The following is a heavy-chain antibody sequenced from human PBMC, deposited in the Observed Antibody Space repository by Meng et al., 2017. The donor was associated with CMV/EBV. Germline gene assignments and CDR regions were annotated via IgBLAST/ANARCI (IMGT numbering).Heavy chain of an antibody. V-gene: IGHV4-61*01. CDR3: AKTYYYGSGSWD. CDR1: GGSVSSGSYY. J-gene: IGHJ4*02. CDR2: IYYSGST. Sequence: SETLSLTCTVSGGSVSSGSYYWSWIRQPPGKGLEWIGYIYYSGSTNYNPSLKSRVTISVDTSKNQFSLKLSSVTAADTAVYYCAKTYYYGSGSWDWGQGTLVTVSS. D-gene: IGHD3-10*01.